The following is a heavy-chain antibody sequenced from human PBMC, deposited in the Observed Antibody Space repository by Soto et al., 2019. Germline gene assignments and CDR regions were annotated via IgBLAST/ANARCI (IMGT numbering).Heavy chain of an antibody. D-gene: IGHD3-22*01. CDR1: GFSFSNCW. Sequence: EVQLVESGGGLVQPGGSPRLSCAASGFSFSNCWMHWVRQAPGMGLVWVSHINSDGSSTTYADSVKGRFTISRDNAKNTLYLQMNSLRAEDTAVYYCARAIGYYGIDVWGQGTTVTVSS. CDR3: ARAIGYYGIDV. V-gene: IGHV3-74*01. CDR2: INSDGSST. J-gene: IGHJ6*02.